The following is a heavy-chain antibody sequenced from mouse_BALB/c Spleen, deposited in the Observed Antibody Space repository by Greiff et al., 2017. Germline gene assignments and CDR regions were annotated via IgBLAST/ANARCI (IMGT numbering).Heavy chain of an antibody. CDR3: ARDRGFYYGIFDY. D-gene: IGHD2-1*01. V-gene: IGHV5-4*02. J-gene: IGHJ2*01. CDR1: GFTFSDYY. CDR2: ISDGGSYT. Sequence: EVQRVESGGGLVKPGGSLKLSCAASGFTFSDYYMYWVRQTPEKRLEWVATISDGGSYTYYPDSVKGRFTISRDNAKNNLYLQMSSLKSEDTAMYYCARDRGFYYGIFDYWGQGTTLTVSS.